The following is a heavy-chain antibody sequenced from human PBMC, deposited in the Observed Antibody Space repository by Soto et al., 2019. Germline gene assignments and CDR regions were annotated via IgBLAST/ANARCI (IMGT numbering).Heavy chain of an antibody. V-gene: IGHV3-74*03. CDR1: GFTFSSYW. CDR3: TRAAWDCSSASCLINH. Sequence: GGSLRLSCAASGFTFSSYWMHWVRQAPGKGLVWVSRINSDGSSTTYADSVKGRFAISRDSARNTLYLQMNSLRVEDTAVYYCTRAAWDCSSASCLINHWGQGTLVTVSS. CDR2: INSDGSST. D-gene: IGHD2-2*01. J-gene: IGHJ4*02.